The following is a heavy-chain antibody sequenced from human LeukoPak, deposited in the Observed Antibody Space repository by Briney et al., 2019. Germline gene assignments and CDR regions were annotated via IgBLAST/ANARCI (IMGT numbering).Heavy chain of an antibody. CDR1: GFTVSSNY. CDR3: VRDPDGSGQLPLDH. V-gene: IGHV3-53*01. Sequence: GGSLRLSCAASGFTVSSNYMNWVRQAPGKGLDWVSIIYSGGNTDYADSVKGRFTISRDNSKNTLYLQMNSLRAEDTAVYYCVRDPDGSGQLPLDHWGQGTLVTVTS. D-gene: IGHD3-10*01. J-gene: IGHJ4*02. CDR2: IYSGGNT.